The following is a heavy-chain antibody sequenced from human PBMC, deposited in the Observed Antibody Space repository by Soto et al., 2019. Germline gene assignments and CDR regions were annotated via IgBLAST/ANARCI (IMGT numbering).Heavy chain of an antibody. D-gene: IGHD4-17*01. J-gene: IGHJ4*02. CDR2: IVGGAGYT. CDR1: GFTLASFA. Sequence: EVQLLESGGDLVQPGGSLRLSCAASGFTLASFAINWVRQAPGKGLEWVSAIVGGAGYTYYADSVKGRFIISRDNSKSTLYLQMNSLRTEDTAVYYCAKAVTTVTPLGYDSWGQGILVTVSS. CDR3: AKAVTTVTPLGYDS. V-gene: IGHV3-23*01.